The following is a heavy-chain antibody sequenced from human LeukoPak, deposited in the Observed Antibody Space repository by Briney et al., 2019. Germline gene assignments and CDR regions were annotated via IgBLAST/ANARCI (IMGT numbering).Heavy chain of an antibody. CDR3: AREAQQLVDLYYYYYYMDV. CDR2: ISSSSSTI. D-gene: IGHD6-13*01. Sequence: GGSLRLSCAASAFTFSRYSMNWVRQAPGKGLEWVSYISSSSSTIYYADSVKGRFTISRDNAKNSLYLQMNSLRDEDTAVYYCAREAQQLVDLYYYYYYMDVWGKGTTVTVSS. V-gene: IGHV3-48*02. J-gene: IGHJ6*03. CDR1: AFTFSRYS.